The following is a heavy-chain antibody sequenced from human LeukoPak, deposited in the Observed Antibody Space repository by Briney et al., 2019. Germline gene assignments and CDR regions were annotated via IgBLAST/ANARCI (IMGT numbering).Heavy chain of an antibody. V-gene: IGHV4-61*02. D-gene: IGHD1-26*01. CDR2: IYTSGST. Sequence: PSQTLSLTCTVSGGSISSGSYYWSWIRQPAGKGLEWIGRIYTSGSTNYNPSLKSRVTISVDTSKNQFSLKPSSVTAADTAVYYCASLNPRQSGSPPRGLFDYWGQGTLVTVSS. J-gene: IGHJ4*02. CDR1: GGSISSGSYY. CDR3: ASLNPRQSGSPPRGLFDY.